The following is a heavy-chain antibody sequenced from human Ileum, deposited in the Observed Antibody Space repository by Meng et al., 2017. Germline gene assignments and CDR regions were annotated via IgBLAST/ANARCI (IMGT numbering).Heavy chain of an antibody. D-gene: IGHD6-19*01. Sequence: QVQLVQFGIEVKKPGASVNVSCKPSGYTFTTFGISWVRQAPGQGLEWMGWINPGNGNRNFAQKFQDRITLTTDTTTTTAYMELRSLRSDDTAIFYCARDRQWVFDYWGQGTLVTVSS. CDR3: ARDRQWVFDY. CDR1: GYTFTTFG. V-gene: IGHV1-18*01. J-gene: IGHJ4*02. CDR2: INPGNGNR.